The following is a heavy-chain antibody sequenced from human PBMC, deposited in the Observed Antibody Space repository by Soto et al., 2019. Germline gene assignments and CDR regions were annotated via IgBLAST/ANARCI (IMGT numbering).Heavy chain of an antibody. CDR3: ARLAAAGNWFDP. V-gene: IGHV4-39*01. J-gene: IGHJ5*02. CDR2: IYYSGST. CDR1: GGSISSSSYY. Sequence: QLQLQESGPGLVKPSETLSLTCTVSGGSISSSSYYWGWIRQPPGKGLEWIGSIYYSGSTYYNPSLKSRITIPVDTSKNQFSLKLSSVTAADTAVYYCARLAAAGNWFDPWGQGTLVTVSS. D-gene: IGHD6-13*01.